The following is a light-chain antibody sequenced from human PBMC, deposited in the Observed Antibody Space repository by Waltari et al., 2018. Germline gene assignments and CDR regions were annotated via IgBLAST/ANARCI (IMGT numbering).Light chain of an antibody. CDR3: QQYDNLPIT. CDR2: DAS. CDR1: QDISNY. J-gene: IGKJ5*01. Sequence: DIQMTQSPSSLSASVGDRVTITCQASQDISNYLNWYQQKPGKAPKLLIYDASNLETGGPSRFSGSGSGTDFTFTISSLQPEDIATYYCQQYDNLPITFGQGTRLEIK. V-gene: IGKV1-33*01.